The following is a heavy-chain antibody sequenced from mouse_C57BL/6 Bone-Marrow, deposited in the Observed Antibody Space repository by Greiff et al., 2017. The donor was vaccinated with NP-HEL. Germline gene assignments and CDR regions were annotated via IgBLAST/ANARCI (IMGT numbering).Heavy chain of an antibody. V-gene: IGHV1-82*01. D-gene: IGHD2-1*01. J-gene: IGHJ3*01. CDR2: IYPGDGDT. CDR3: AGIYYAPFAY. CDR1: GYAFSSSW. Sequence: VQLQQSGPELVKPGASVKISCKASGYAFSSSWMNWVKQRPGKGLEWIGRIYPGDGDTNYNGKFKGKATLTADKSSSTAYMQLSSLTSEDSAVYFGAGIYYAPFAYWGQGTLVTVSA.